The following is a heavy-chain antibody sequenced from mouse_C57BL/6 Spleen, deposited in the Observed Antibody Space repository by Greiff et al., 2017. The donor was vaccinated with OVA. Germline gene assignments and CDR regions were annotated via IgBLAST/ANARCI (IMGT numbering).Heavy chain of an antibody. Sequence: VQLQQSGPELVKPGASVKISCKASGYAFSSSWMNWVKQRPGKGLEWIGRIYPGDGDTNYNGKFKGKATLTADKSSSTAYMQLSSLTSEDSAVYFCARYGYDVGNWGQGTTLTVSS. CDR1: GYAFSSSW. V-gene: IGHV1-82*01. CDR3: ARYGYDVGN. J-gene: IGHJ2*01. D-gene: IGHD2-2*01. CDR2: IYPGDGDT.